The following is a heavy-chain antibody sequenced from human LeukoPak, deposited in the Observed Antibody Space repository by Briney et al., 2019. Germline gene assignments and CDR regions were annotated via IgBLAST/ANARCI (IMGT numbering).Heavy chain of an antibody. Sequence: GASVKVSCKASGYNLVGYDLNWVRQAPGQGLKWMAWIGPYTGNTHYAQKFQGRITVTRDTSLSTTYMELNWLTSDDTALYYCAREYSASEHWGQGTLVTVSS. D-gene: IGHD5-12*01. CDR1: GYNLVGYD. CDR2: IGPYTGNT. J-gene: IGHJ1*01. CDR3: AREYSASEH. V-gene: IGHV1-2*02.